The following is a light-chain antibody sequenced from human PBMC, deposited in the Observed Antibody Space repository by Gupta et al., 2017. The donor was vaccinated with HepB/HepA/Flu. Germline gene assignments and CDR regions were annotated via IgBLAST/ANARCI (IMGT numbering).Light chain of an antibody. V-gene: IGKV1-16*02. CDR1: QGISNY. J-gene: IGKJ5*01. CDR3: QEENTLPCT. CDR2: AAS. Sequence: DIEMIQSPSSLSASVGDRVTITWRARQGISNYLGWSQQKPWKAPKSLVYAASSLQSGVPSKFRRSGYATALTLTISCPQPKDFVTYYCQEENTLPCTFGQGTPVEIK.